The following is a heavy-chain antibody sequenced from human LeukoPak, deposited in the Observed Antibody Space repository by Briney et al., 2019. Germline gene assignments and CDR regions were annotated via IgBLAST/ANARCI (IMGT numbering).Heavy chain of an antibody. CDR1: GFTFDDYA. CDR2: ISWNSGSI. D-gene: IGHD2-2*01. J-gene: IGHJ4*02. CDR3: AKMAEDQLLSG. V-gene: IGHV3-9*01. Sequence: GGSLRLSCAASGFTFDDYAMHWVRQAPGKGLEWVSGISWNSGSIGYADSVKGRFTISRDNSKNTLYLQMNSLRAEDTAVYYCAKMAEDQLLSGWGQGTLVTVSS.